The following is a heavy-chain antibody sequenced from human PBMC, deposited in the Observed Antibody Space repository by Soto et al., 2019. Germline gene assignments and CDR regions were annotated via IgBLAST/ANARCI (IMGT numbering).Heavy chain of an antibody. D-gene: IGHD5-12*01. V-gene: IGHV3-21*05. CDR1: GFTFSSYG. CDR2: ITSSSTNFI. CDR3: VRDRGYSGSTF. Sequence: GGSLRLPCAASGFTFSSYGMHWLRQAPGKGLQWLAHITSSSTNFINYSDSVRGRFTISRDNARDSVYLQMNSLMPEDTAVYYCVRDRGYSGSTFWGQGTKVTVSS. J-gene: IGHJ4*02.